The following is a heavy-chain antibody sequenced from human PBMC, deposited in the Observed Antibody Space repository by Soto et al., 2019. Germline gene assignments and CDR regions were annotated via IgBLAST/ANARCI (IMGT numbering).Heavy chain of an antibody. J-gene: IGHJ4*02. CDR3: ARGEIYTSSSASDH. V-gene: IGHV3-30*03. CDR2: ISYDGSNK. CDR1: GFTFSTYG. Sequence: GGSLRLSCAASGFTFSTYGMHWVRQAPGKGLEWVAVISYDGSNKYYTDSVKGRFTISRDNSKNTLYLQMNSLRAEDTAVYYCARGEIYTSSSASDHWGQGTLVTVSS. D-gene: IGHD6-6*01.